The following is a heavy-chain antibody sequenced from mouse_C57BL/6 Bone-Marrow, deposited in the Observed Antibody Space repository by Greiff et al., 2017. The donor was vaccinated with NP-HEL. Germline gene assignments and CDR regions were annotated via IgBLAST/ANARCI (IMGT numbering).Heavy chain of an antibody. Sequence: VQLQQSGTVLARPGASVKMSCKTSGYTFTSYWMHWVNQRPGQGLEWIGAIYPGNSDTSYNQKFKGKAKLTAVTSASTAYMELSSLTNEDSAVYYCTIYDYDGAWFAYWGQGTLVTVSA. D-gene: IGHD2-4*01. V-gene: IGHV1-5*01. CDR2: IYPGNSDT. J-gene: IGHJ3*01. CDR1: GYTFTSYW. CDR3: TIYDYDGAWFAY.